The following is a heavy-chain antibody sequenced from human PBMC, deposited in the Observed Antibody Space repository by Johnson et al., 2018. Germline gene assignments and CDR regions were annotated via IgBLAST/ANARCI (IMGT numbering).Heavy chain of an antibody. CDR2: IRSKTYGGPT. CDR3: ANGDSSFGAFDI. D-gene: IGHD3-22*01. V-gene: IGHV3-49*03. CDR1: GFSFGDYA. J-gene: IGHJ3*02. Sequence: VQLVESGGGLVQXGRSXRLXCTASGFSFGDYAMSWFRQAPGKGLEWISFIRSKTYGGPTEHAASVKGRFPISRDDSNSIAYLQMNSLRTEDTALYYCANGDSSFGAFDIWGQGTMVTVSS.